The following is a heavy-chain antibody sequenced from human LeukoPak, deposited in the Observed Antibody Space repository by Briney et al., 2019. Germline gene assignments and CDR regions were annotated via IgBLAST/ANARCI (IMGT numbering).Heavy chain of an antibody. Sequence: PGGSLRLSCAASGFTFSSYSMNWVRQAPGKGLEWLANIRQDGSEKYYVDSVKGRFTISRDNARNSLFLQMNSLRAEDTAVYYCVSHGPFWGQGTLVTVSS. CDR1: GFTFSSYS. V-gene: IGHV3-7*01. CDR3: VSHGPF. J-gene: IGHJ4*02. CDR2: IRQDGSEK.